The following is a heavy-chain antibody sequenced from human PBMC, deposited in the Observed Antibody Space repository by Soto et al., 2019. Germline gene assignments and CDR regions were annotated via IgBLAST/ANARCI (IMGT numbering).Heavy chain of an antibody. CDR1: GFSFSSYG. CDR3: AKDVTTGYFDY. CDR2: ISYDGSNK. V-gene: IGHV3-30*18. Sequence: QVQLVESGGGVVQPGRSLRLSCAASGFSFSSYGMHWVRQAPGKGLEWVAVISYDGSNKYYADSVKGRFTISRDNSKNTLYLQMNSLRAEDTAVYYCAKDVTTGYFDYWGQGTLVTVSS. D-gene: IGHD1-1*01. J-gene: IGHJ4*02.